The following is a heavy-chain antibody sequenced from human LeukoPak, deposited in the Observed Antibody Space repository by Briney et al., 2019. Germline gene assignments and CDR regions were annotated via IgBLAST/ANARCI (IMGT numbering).Heavy chain of an antibody. Sequence: GASVKVSCKASGYTFTSYGISWVRQAPGQGLEWMGWISAYNGNTNYAQKLQGRVTMTTDTSTSTAYMELRSLRSDDTAVYYCARDDRRKVRGVIYYYYGMDVWGKGTTVTVSS. J-gene: IGHJ6*04. V-gene: IGHV1-18*04. CDR1: GYTFTSYG. CDR3: ARDDRRKVRGVIYYYYGMDV. D-gene: IGHD3-10*01. CDR2: ISAYNGNT.